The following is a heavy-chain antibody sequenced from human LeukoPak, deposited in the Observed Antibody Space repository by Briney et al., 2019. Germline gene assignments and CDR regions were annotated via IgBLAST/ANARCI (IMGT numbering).Heavy chain of an antibody. CDR2: IYPGDSET. J-gene: IGHJ4*02. V-gene: IGHV5-51*01. Sequence: GESLKISCKGSGYSFTSYWIGWVRQMPGKGLEWMGIIYPGDSETTHSPSFQGHITISADKSISTAYLQWSSLKASDTAMYYCARSVRQRGPQDYWGQGTLVTVS. D-gene: IGHD3-16*01. CDR1: GYSFTSYW. CDR3: ARSVRQRGPQDY.